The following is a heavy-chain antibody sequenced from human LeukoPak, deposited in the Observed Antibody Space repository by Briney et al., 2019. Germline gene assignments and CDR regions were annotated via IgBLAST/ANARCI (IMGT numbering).Heavy chain of an antibody. CDR2: ISSSGSTI. CDR3: ARARWCSSTSCYFAAFDI. J-gene: IGHJ3*02. D-gene: IGHD2-2*01. V-gene: IGHV3-48*03. CDR1: GFTFSSYE. Sequence: PGGSLRLSCAASGFTFSSYEMNWVRQAPGKGLEWVSYISSSGSTIYYADSVKGRFTISRDNAKNSLHLQMNSLRAEDTAVYYCARARWCSSTSCYFAAFDIWGQGTMVTVSS.